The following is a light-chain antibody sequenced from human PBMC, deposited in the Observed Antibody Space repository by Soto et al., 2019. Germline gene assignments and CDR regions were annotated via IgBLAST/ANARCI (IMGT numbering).Light chain of an antibody. CDR2: DAS. Sequence: DIQMTQSPSTLSASVGDRVTISCRASQSISRWLAWYQQKPGKAPNLLIYDASSLQSGVPSRFSGIGSGTEFTLTISSLQPDVFATYYCQHYNSHWTFSQGTKVEIK. CDR1: QSISRW. CDR3: QHYNSHWT. V-gene: IGKV1-5*01. J-gene: IGKJ1*01.